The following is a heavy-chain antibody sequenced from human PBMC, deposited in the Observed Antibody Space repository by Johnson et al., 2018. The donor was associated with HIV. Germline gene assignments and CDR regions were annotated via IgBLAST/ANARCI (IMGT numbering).Heavy chain of an antibody. J-gene: IGHJ3*02. Sequence: VQLVESGGGLVQPGGSLRLSCAASGFTFSSYAIHWVRQAPGKGLEWVAVISYDGSNKYYADSVKGRFTISRDNSKNTLYLQMNSLRAEDTAVYYCATLSLIAAPDPFDIWGQGTMVTVSS. CDR1: GFTFSSYA. V-gene: IGHV3-30*04. CDR3: ATLSLIAAPDPFDI. D-gene: IGHD6-6*01. CDR2: ISYDGSNK.